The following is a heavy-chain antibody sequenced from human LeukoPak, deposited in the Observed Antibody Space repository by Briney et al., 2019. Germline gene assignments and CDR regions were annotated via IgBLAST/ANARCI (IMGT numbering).Heavy chain of an antibody. CDR3: ARQFYYGSESYFDY. CDR2: IHPDDSDI. Sequence: AGESLKISCKTSGYSFISYWIGWVRQMPGKDLEWMGIIHPDDSDIRYSPSFQGQVTISADKSISTAYLQWSRLKASDTAIYYCARQFYYGSESYFDYWGRGTLVTVSS. V-gene: IGHV5-51*01. J-gene: IGHJ4*02. CDR1: GYSFISYW. D-gene: IGHD3-10*01.